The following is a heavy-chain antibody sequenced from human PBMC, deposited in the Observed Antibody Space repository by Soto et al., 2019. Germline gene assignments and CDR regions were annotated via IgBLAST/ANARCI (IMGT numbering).Heavy chain of an antibody. V-gene: IGHV3-33*01. CDR2: IWYDGSNK. CDR3: ARDAYGDYRYYYGMDV. Sequence: QVQLVESGGCVVQPGRSLRLSCAASGFTFSSYGMHWVRQAPGKGLEWVAVIWYDGSNKYYADSVKGRFTISRDNSKNTLYLQMNSLRAEDTAVYYCARDAYGDYRYYYGMDVWGQGTTVTVSS. D-gene: IGHD4-17*01. J-gene: IGHJ6*02. CDR1: GFTFSSYG.